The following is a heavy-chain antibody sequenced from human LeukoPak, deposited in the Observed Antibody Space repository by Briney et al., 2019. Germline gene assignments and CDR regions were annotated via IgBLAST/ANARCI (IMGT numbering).Heavy chain of an antibody. Sequence: PSETLSLTCTVPGGSIGGYFWSWIRQPPGKGLEWIAYIYYSGSKKYNPSLESRVTISLDTSKNQFSLNLSSLTSADTAVYYCARLSVYWYFDFWGRGTLVTVSS. CDR1: GGSIGGYF. J-gene: IGHJ2*01. V-gene: IGHV4-59*08. CDR2: IYYSGSK. CDR3: ARLSVYWYFDF.